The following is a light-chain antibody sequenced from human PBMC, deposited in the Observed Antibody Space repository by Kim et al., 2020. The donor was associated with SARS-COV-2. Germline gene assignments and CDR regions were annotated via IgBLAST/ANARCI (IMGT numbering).Light chain of an antibody. CDR1: QSISSY. Sequence: SSLSASVGDRVTITCRASQSISSYLNWYQQKPGKAPKLLIYAASSLQSGAPSRFSGSGSGTDFTLTISSLQPEDFATYYCQQSTAFGQGTKVDIK. J-gene: IGKJ1*01. V-gene: IGKV1-39*01. CDR3: QQSTA. CDR2: AAS.